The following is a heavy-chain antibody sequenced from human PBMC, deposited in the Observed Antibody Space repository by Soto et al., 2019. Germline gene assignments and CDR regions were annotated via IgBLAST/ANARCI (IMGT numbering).Heavy chain of an antibody. D-gene: IGHD3-9*01. CDR3: ARGDPAYDDILTETPARWFDP. CDR2: INHSGST. V-gene: IGHV4-34*01. Sequence: SETLSLTCAVYGGSFSGYYWSWIRQPPGKGLEWIGEINHSGSTNYNPSLKSRVTISVDTSKNQFSLKLSSVTAADTAVYYCARGDPAYDDILTETPARWFDPWGQGTLVTVSS. J-gene: IGHJ5*02. CDR1: GGSFSGYY.